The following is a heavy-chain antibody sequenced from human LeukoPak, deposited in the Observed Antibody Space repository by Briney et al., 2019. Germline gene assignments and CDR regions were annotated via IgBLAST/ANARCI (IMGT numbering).Heavy chain of an antibody. CDR1: GASITNSLYY. J-gene: IGHJ4*02. V-gene: IGHV3-23*01. CDR2: ISGSGGST. CDR3: AKWSPTIFGVVSGFDY. D-gene: IGHD3-3*01. Sequence: ETLSLTCTVSGASITNSLYYWGWIRQPPGKGLERVSAISGSGGSTYYADSVKGRFTISRDNSKNTLYLQMNSLRAEDTAVYYCAKWSPTIFGVVSGFDYWGQGTLVTVSS.